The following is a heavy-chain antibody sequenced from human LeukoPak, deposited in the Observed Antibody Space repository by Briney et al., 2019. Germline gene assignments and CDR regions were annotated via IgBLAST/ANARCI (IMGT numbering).Heavy chain of an antibody. J-gene: IGHJ4*02. CDR3: AREAAAGGGDY. CDR1: GYTFTGYG. CDR2: ISAYNGNT. V-gene: IGHV1-18*01. D-gene: IGHD6-13*01. Sequence: GASVKVSCKASGYTFTGYGISWVRQAPGQGLEWMGWISAYNGNTNYVQKLQGRVIMTTDTSTSTAYMELRSLRSDDTAVYYCAREAAAGGGDYWGQGTLVTVSS.